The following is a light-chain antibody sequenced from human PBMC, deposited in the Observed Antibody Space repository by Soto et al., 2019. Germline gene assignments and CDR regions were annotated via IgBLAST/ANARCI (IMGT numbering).Light chain of an antibody. Sequence: QPVLTQSPSASASLGASVKLTCTLSSGHSSYAIAWHQQQPEKGPRYLMKLNSDGSHNKGDGIPDRFSGSSSGAERYLTISSLQSEDEADYSCQTWGTGIHVVFGGGTQLTVL. V-gene: IGLV4-69*01. J-gene: IGLJ2*01. CDR3: QTWGTGIHVV. CDR1: SGHSSYA. CDR2: LNSDGSH.